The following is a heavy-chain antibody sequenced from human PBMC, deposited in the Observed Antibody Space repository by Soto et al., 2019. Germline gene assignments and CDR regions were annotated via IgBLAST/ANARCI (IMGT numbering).Heavy chain of an antibody. CDR2: ITGSGVTT. D-gene: IGHD1-26*01. CDR3: AKAVSGSIRYFDY. J-gene: IGHJ4*02. CDR1: EFTFSNYA. V-gene: IGHV3-23*01. Sequence: GGSLRLSCAASEFTFSNYAMTWVRQAPGKGLEWVSLITGSGVTTYYADSVKGRFTIARDNSKNTLYLQTNSLRAGDTAMYYCAKAVSGSIRYFDYWGQGTLVTVSS.